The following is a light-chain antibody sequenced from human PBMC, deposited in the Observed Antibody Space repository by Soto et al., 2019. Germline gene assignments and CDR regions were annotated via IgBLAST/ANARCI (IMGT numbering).Light chain of an antibody. J-gene: IGKJ5*01. CDR3: QQYSNWPPIT. Sequence: EIVMTQSPATVSVSPGERATLSCRASQSVRSNLAWYQQKPGQAPRLLIYGASTRATGISARFSGSGSGTEFTLTISSLQSEDFAVYYCQQYSNWPPITFGQGTRLEIK. CDR2: GAS. V-gene: IGKV3-15*01. CDR1: QSVRSN.